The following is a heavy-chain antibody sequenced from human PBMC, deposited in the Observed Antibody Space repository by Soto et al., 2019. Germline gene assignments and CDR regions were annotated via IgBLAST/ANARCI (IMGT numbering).Heavy chain of an antibody. Sequence: QVQLVQSGAEVKRPGASVKVACKASGYTFTNYDINWVRQAPGQGREWMGWMNPNTGSTGYAQRFNGRVTMTRNNSTTPAKMTRSSLISKDAAVYYCATKYNSWSKYSHSREGGFDVWGHGTLVIVSS. J-gene: IGHJ3*01. CDR1: GYTFTNYD. CDR3: ATKYNSWSKYSHSREGGFDV. V-gene: IGHV1-8*01. CDR2: MNPNTGST. D-gene: IGHD3-3*01.